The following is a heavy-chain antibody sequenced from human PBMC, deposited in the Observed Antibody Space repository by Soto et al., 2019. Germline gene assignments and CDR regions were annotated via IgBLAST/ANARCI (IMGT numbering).Heavy chain of an antibody. CDR1: GGSVSSGSYY. CDR2: ICYSGST. V-gene: IGHV4-61*01. D-gene: IGHD6-19*01. CDR3: AYMAGDYYYYGMDV. Sequence: SETLSLTCTVSGGSVSSGSYYWSWIRQPPGKGLEWIGYICYSGSTNYNPSLKSRVTISVDTSKNQFSLKLSSVTAADTAVYYCAYMAGDYYYYGMDVWGQGTTVTVSS. J-gene: IGHJ6*02.